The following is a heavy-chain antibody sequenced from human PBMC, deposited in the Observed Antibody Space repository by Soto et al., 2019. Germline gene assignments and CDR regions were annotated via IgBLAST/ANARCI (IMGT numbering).Heavy chain of an antibody. CDR2: ISSSSSYI. Sequence: EVQLVESGGGLVKPGGSLRLSCAASGFTFSSYSMNWVRQAPGKGLEWVSSISSSSSYIYYADSVKGRFTISRDNAKNSLYLPMNSLRAEDTAVYYCARPTMIVVAYAFDIWGQGTMVTVSS. D-gene: IGHD3-22*01. CDR3: ARPTMIVVAYAFDI. V-gene: IGHV3-21*01. J-gene: IGHJ3*02. CDR1: GFTFSSYS.